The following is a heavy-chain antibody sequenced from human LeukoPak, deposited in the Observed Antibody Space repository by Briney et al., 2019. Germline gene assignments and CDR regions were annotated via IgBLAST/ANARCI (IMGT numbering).Heavy chain of an antibody. CDR2: IYHSGST. CDR3: ARDGSYDFWSGYYAMNYFDY. Sequence: RASETLSLTCTVSGGSIGSNYWTWIRQPPGKGLEWIGSIYHSGSTYYNPSLKSRVTISVDTSKNQFSLKLSSVTAADTAVYYCARDGSYDFWSGYYAMNYFDYWGQGTLVTVSS. CDR1: GGSIGSNY. J-gene: IGHJ4*02. V-gene: IGHV4-38-2*02. D-gene: IGHD3-3*01.